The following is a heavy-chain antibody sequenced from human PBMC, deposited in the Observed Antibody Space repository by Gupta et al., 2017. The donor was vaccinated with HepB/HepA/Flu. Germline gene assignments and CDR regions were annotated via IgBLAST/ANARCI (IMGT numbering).Heavy chain of an antibody. Sequence: QMQLVQSGPEVKKPGTSVKVSCKASGFTFTSSAMQWVRQARGQRLEWIGWIVVGSGNTNYAKKFQERVTITRDMSTSTAYMELSSLRSEDTAVYYCAADLGYYDSSGTGLVQHWGQGTLVTVSS. CDR3: AADLGYYDSSGTGLVQH. V-gene: IGHV1-58*02. CDR2: IVVGSGNT. J-gene: IGHJ1*01. CDR1: GFTFTSSA. D-gene: IGHD3-22*01.